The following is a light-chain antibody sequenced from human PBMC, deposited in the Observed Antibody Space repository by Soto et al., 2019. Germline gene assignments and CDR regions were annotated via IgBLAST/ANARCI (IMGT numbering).Light chain of an antibody. J-gene: IGLJ1*01. CDR3: SSYTSSSTLDNYV. CDR1: SSDVGGYNY. V-gene: IGLV2-14*01. Sequence: QSALTQPASVSGSPGQSITISCTGTSSDVGGYNYVSWYQQHPGKAPKLMIYDVSNRPSGVSNRFSGSKSGNTASLTISGLQAEDEADYYCSSYTSSSTLDNYVFGTGT. CDR2: DVS.